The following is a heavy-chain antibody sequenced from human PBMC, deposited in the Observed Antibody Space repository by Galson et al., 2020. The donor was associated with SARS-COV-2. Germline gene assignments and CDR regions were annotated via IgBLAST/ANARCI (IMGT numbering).Heavy chain of an antibody. D-gene: IGHD3-16*01. J-gene: IGHJ4*02. CDR2: IKSITDGGTT. V-gene: IGHV3-15*01. CDR3: TTGQNLGTNGY. Sequence: GGSLRLSCAASGFTFSNTWMSWVRQAPGKGLEWVSRIKSITDGGTTDYAAPVKGRFTISRDDSKNTLSLQMNSLQTDDTAVYYCTTGQNLGTNGYWGQGTLVTVSS. CDR1: GFTFSNTW.